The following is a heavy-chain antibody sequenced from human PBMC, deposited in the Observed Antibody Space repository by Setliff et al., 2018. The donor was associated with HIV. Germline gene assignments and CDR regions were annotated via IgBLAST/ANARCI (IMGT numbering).Heavy chain of an antibody. CDR3: AKDPRAAVATICDY. Sequence: PSETLSLTCTVSGGSISSGYYYWSWIRQHPGKGLEWIGYIYYSGNPFYNPSLRSRVTISLDTSKNQFSLKLSSVTAADTAVYYCAKDPRAAVATICDYWGQGTLVTVSS. J-gene: IGHJ4*02. CDR1: GGSISSGYYY. CDR2: IYYSGNP. V-gene: IGHV4-31*03. D-gene: IGHD5-12*01.